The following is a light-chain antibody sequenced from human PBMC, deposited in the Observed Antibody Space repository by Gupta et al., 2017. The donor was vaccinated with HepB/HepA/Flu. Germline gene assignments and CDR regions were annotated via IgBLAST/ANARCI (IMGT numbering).Light chain of an antibody. CDR1: QSLLHDNGYNY. CDR2: GGS. CDR3: TQDRQIVT. V-gene: IGKV2-28*01. J-gene: IGKJ4*01. Sequence: DIVMIQSPLSLSVTPGEPASISCRSSQSLLHDNGYNYLDWYLQKPGQSPQLLIYGGSKRASGVPDRFSGSGADNDFTLKSRRGEAEDVGVYYVTQDRQIVTFGRGTRLEIK.